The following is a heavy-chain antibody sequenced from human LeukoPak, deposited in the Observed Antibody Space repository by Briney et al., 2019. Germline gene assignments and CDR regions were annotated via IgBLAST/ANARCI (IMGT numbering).Heavy chain of an antibody. D-gene: IGHD3-16*01. J-gene: IGHJ4*02. CDR1: GFTFSSYA. CDR3: ARDGFWGNFLDY. V-gene: IGHV3-23*01. CDR2: ISGSGGTT. Sequence: PGGSLRLSCAASGFTFSSYAMSWVRQAPGRGLEWVSAISGSGGTTDYADSVKGRFSISRDNSKNTLFLQMNSLRAEDTAVYYCARDGFWGNFLDYWGQGTLVTVSS.